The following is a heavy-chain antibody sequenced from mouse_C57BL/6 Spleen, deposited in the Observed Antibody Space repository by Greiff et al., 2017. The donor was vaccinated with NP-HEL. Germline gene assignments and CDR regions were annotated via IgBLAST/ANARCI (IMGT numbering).Heavy chain of an antibody. J-gene: IGHJ4*01. CDR3: TGGNYEDAMDY. D-gene: IGHD2-1*01. Sequence: EVKVVESGAGLVKPGGSLKLSCAASGFTFSSYAMSWVRQTPEKRLEWVAYISSGGDYIYYADTVKGRFTISRDNARNTLYLQMSSLKSEDTAMYYCTGGNYEDAMDYWGQGTSVTVSS. CDR2: ISSGGDYI. V-gene: IGHV5-9-1*02. CDR1: GFTFSSYA.